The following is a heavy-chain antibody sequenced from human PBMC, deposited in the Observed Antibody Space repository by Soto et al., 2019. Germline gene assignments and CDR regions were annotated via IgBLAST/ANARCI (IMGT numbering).Heavy chain of an antibody. CDR2: ISSSSSYI. Sequence: GGSLRLSCAASGFTFSSYSMNWVRQAPGKGLEWVSSISSSSSYIYYADSVKGRFIISRDNAKNSLYLQMNSLRAEDTAVYYCARGLLSPGCGGDCYSSYYGMDVWGQGTTVTVSS. CDR3: ARGLLSPGCGGDCYSSYYGMDV. CDR1: GFTFSSYS. V-gene: IGHV3-21*01. J-gene: IGHJ6*02. D-gene: IGHD2-21*02.